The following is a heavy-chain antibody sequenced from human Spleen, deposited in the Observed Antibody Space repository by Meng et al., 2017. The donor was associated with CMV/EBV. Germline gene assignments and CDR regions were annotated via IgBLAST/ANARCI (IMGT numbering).Heavy chain of an antibody. Sequence: TCPVSGGSVSSGASSWTWVRQHPGKGLEWIGYISHRGSTLYNPSLESRLTISVDTSMNQFSLTLTSVSAADTAVYYCAGAGRTFEYWGQGALVTVSS. CDR1: GGSVSSGASS. CDR2: ISHRGST. J-gene: IGHJ4*02. CDR3: AGAGRTFEY. V-gene: IGHV4-31*03. D-gene: IGHD1-14*01.